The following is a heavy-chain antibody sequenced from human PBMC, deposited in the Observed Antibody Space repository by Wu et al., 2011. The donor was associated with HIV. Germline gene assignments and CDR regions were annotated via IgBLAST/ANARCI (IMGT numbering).Heavy chain of an antibody. J-gene: IGHJ6*03. CDR1: GGTFSSYG. CDR3: AIGFGEHYYYYFYIDV. CDR2: IIPMFDTA. D-gene: IGHD3-10*01. V-gene: IGHV1-69*14. Sequence: QVQLVQSGAEVKKPGSSVKVSCKASGGTFSSYGISWVRQAPGQGLEWMGGIIPMFDTANYAQKFQGRVMITADKSTSTACMELSSLRSEDTAVYYCAIGFGEHYYYYFYIDVWGKGTTVTVSS.